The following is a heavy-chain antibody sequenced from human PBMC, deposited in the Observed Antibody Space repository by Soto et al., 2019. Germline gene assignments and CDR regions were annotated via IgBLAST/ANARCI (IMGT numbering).Heavy chain of an antibody. D-gene: IGHD1-20*01. V-gene: IGHV4-39*01. Sequence: LSLTCAVSGASISGSYYYWAWLRQSPGKGPEWIGSVFYTGFTSYNPSLESRVSVSVDTSKSQFSLKLSTVTAADTAVYYCATSQKGYNWNYFDHWGQGALVTVSS. CDR2: VFYTGFT. CDR3: ATSQKGYNWNYFDH. J-gene: IGHJ4*02. CDR1: GASISGSYYY.